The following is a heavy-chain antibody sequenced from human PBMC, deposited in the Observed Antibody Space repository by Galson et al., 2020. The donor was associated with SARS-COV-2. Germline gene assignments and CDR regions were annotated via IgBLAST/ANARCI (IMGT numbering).Heavy chain of an antibody. Sequence: ASVKVSCKASGYTFTGYYMHWVRQAPGQGLEWMGWINPNSGGTNYAQKFQGRVTMTRDTSISTAYMELSRLRSDDTAVYYCARVFYYDSSVRFDYWGQGTLVTVSS. CDR1: GYTFTGYY. V-gene: IGHV1-2*02. J-gene: IGHJ4*02. CDR2: INPNSGGT. D-gene: IGHD3-22*01. CDR3: ARVFYYDSSVRFDY.